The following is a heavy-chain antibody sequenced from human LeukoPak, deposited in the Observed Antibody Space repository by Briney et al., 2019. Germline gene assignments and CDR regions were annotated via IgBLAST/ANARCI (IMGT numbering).Heavy chain of an antibody. D-gene: IGHD3-3*01. J-gene: IGHJ4*02. CDR2: ISNDGSRK. CDR3: ARDRAWNYFDY. CDR1: GFTFSRHG. Sequence: GRSLRLSCAPSGFTFSRHGMHWVRQAPGKGLEWVAIISNDGSRKYYAHSVEGRFTISRDNSRNTLYLQMDSLRAEDTAVYYCARDRAWNYFDYWGQGTLVTVSS. V-gene: IGHV3-30*03.